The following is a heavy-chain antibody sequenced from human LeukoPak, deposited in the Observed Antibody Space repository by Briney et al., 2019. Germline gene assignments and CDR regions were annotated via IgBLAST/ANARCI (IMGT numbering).Heavy chain of an antibody. J-gene: IGHJ4*02. CDR2: INSDGSST. D-gene: IGHD3-22*01. V-gene: IGHV3-74*01. Sequence: GGSLRLSCAASGFTFSSYWMHWVRQAPGKGLVWVSRINSDGSSTSYADSVKGRFTISTDNANNTPYLQMNSLRAADTAVYACARGPYNYDSSGYYFYYWGQGTLVPVSS. CDR1: GFTFSSYW. CDR3: ARGPYNYDSSGYYFYY.